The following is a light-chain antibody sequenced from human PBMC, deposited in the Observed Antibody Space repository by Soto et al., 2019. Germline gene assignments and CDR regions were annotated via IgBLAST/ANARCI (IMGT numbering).Light chain of an antibody. Sequence: EVLMTESPATLSVSPGERATLSCRASQSVRSNLAWYQQKPGQAPRLLFYGASTRATGIPSRFTASGSGTEFTLSFSSLQSEDVAVYYCQQYNDWPHTFGQGTKLEIK. J-gene: IGKJ2*01. CDR1: QSVRSN. CDR2: GAS. V-gene: IGKV3-15*01. CDR3: QQYNDWPHT.